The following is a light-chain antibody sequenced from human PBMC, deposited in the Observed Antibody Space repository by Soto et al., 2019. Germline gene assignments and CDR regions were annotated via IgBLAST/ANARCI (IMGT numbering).Light chain of an antibody. Sequence: EIVMTQSPATLSVSPGERATLSCRASQSVASYLAWYQQKPGQAPRLLIYGASTRATGVPARFSGSGSGTESTLTISSLQSEDFAVYYCQQCNEWPLIAFGQGTRLEAK. CDR1: QSVASY. V-gene: IGKV3-15*01. CDR2: GAS. CDR3: QQCNEWPLIA. J-gene: IGKJ5*01.